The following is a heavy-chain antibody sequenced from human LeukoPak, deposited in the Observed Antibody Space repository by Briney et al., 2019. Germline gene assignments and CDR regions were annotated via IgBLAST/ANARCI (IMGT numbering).Heavy chain of an antibody. Sequence: ASVKVSCKASGYTFTSYYMHWVRQAPGQGLEWMGIINPSGGSTSYAQKFQGRVTMTRDTSTSTVYMELSSLRSEDTAVYYCARLAYSREVSSGRNAFDIWGQGTMVTVSS. J-gene: IGHJ3*02. CDR2: INPSGGST. CDR3: ARLAYSREVSSGRNAFDI. V-gene: IGHV1-46*01. CDR1: GYTFTSYY. D-gene: IGHD6-19*01.